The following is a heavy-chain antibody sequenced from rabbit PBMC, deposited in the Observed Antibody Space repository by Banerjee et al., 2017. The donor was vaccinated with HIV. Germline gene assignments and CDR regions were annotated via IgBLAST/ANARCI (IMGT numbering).Heavy chain of an antibody. V-gene: IGHV1S40*01. CDR3: ARDRSSRDWEYDL. Sequence: QSLGESGGDLVKPGASLTLTCKASGFSFSSSHYMGWVRQAPGKGLEWIGCMSVGSSGDSYYGNWAKGRFTISKSTSLNTVDLKMTSLTVADTATYFCARDRSSRDWEYDLWGPGTLVTVS. J-gene: IGHJ4*01. D-gene: IGHD4-1*01. CDR2: MSVGSSGDS. CDR1: GFSFSSSHY.